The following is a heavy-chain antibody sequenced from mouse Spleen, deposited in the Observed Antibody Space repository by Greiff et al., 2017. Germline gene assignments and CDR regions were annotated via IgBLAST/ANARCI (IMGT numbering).Heavy chain of an antibody. CDR2: IWSDGST. CDR1: GFSLTSYG. CDR3: ARNYDYDGSWFAY. V-gene: IGHV2-6*02. Sequence: QVQLQQSGPGLVAPSQSLSITCTVSGFSLTSYGVHWVRQPPGKGLEWLVVIWSDGSTTYNSALKSRLSISKDNSKSQVFLKMNSLQTDDTAMYYCARNYDYDGSWFAYWGQGTLVTVSA. J-gene: IGHJ3*01. D-gene: IGHD2-4*01.